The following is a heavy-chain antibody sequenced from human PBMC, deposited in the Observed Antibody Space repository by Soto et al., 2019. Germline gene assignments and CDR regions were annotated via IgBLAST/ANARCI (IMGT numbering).Heavy chain of an antibody. Sequence: SETLSLTCAVYGGSFSGYYWSWIRQPPGKGLEWIGEINHSGSTNYNPSLKSRVTISVDTSKNQFSLKLSSVTAADTAVYYCARGVSWVHQFDYWGQGTLVTVSS. CDR2: INHSGST. CDR1: GGSFSGYY. D-gene: IGHD3-16*01. V-gene: IGHV4-34*01. J-gene: IGHJ4*02. CDR3: ARGVSWVHQFDY.